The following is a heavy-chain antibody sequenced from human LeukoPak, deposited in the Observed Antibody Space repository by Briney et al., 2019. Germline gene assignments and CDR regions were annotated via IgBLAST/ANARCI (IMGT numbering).Heavy chain of an antibody. J-gene: IGHJ4*02. CDR2: ISGSGGST. V-gene: IGHV3-23*01. CDR1: RFTFSSYA. D-gene: IGHD3-22*01. Sequence: GGSLRLSCAASRFTFSSYAMSWVRQAPGKGLEWVSAISGSGGSTYYADSVKGRFTISRDNSKNTLYLQMNSLRAEDTAVYYCAKSPITMIVVVPYFDYWGQGTLVTVSS. CDR3: AKSPITMIVVVPYFDY.